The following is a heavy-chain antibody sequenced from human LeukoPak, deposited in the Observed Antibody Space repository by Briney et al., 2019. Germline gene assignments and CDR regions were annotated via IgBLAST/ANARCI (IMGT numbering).Heavy chain of an antibody. V-gene: IGHV3-64D*06. CDR1: GFTFRSYA. CDR2: ISSNGGST. D-gene: IGHD3-22*01. CDR3: VKNCYDSSGSPSPYFDY. Sequence: GGSLRLSCSASGFTFRSYAMHWVRQAPGKGLEYVSAISSNGGSTYHADSVKGRFTISRDNSKNTLYLQMSSLRAEDTAVYYCVKNCYDSSGSPSPYFDYWGQGTLVTVSS. J-gene: IGHJ4*02.